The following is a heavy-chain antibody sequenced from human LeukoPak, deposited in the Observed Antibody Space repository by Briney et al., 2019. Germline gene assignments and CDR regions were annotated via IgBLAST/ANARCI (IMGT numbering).Heavy chain of an antibody. CDR1: GYTFSSYY. J-gene: IGHJ4*02. CDR3: ARETYYYDSSGYYIYYFDY. Sequence: ASVKVSCKASGYTFSSYYIHWVRQAPGQGLEWMGIINPSGDTTTYAQKFQGRVTMTSDTSTSTVYMELSSLTSEDTAVYYCARETYYYDSSGYYIYYFDYWGQGTLVTVSS. D-gene: IGHD3-22*01. CDR2: INPSGDTT. V-gene: IGHV1-46*01.